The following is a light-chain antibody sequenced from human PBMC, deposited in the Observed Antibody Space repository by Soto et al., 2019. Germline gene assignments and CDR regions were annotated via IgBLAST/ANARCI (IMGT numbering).Light chain of an antibody. Sequence: DIQMTQSPSSVAASVGDRGTITCGASQDIGSWFAWYQQKPGKVPKLLIYAASILQSGVPSRFSGSGSGTDFTLTINHLQPEDFATYYCQQDKTFPVSFGQGTRLEIK. CDR3: QQDKTFPVS. CDR1: QDIGSW. J-gene: IGKJ5*01. CDR2: AAS. V-gene: IGKV1D-12*01.